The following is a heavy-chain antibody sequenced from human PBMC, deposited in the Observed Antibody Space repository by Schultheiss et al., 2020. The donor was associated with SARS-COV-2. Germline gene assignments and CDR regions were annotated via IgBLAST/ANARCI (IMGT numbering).Heavy chain of an antibody. CDR1: GGSISNSS. CDR3: ARDFSDFWSGYQPNWFDP. V-gene: IGHV4-59*12. CDR2: ISYSGIT. Sequence: SETLSLTCAVSGGSISNSSWSWIRQPPGKGLEWIGYISYSGITNYNPSLKSRVTISVDTSKNQFSLKLSSVTAADTAVYYCARDFSDFWSGYQPNWFDPWGQGTLVTVSS. D-gene: IGHD3-3*01. J-gene: IGHJ5*02.